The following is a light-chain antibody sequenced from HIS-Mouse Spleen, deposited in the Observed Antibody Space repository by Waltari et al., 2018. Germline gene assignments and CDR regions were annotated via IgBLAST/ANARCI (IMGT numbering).Light chain of an antibody. V-gene: IGLV2-14*01. CDR3: SSYTSSSTF. CDR2: EVS. CDR1: SSDVGGYNY. J-gene: IGLJ1*01. Sequence: QSALTQPASVSGSPGQSITISCTGPSSDVGGYNYVSWYQPHPGKAPKLMIYEVSNRPSGVSNRFSGSKSGNTASLTISGLQAEDEADYYCSSYTSSSTFFGTGTKVTVL.